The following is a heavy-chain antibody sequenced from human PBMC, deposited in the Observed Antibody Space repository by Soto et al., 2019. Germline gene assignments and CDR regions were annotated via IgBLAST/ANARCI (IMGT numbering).Heavy chain of an antibody. CDR1: GFTFSSYW. CDR2: INSDGSST. D-gene: IGHD2-15*01. CDR3: SRQAAPAAFDI. Sequence: PGGSLRLSCAASGFTFSSYWMHWVRQAPGKGLVWVSRINSDGSSTSYADSVKGRFTISRDNAKNTLYLQMNSLRAEDTAVYYCSRQAAPAAFDIWGQGTMVTVSS. V-gene: IGHV3-74*01. J-gene: IGHJ3*02.